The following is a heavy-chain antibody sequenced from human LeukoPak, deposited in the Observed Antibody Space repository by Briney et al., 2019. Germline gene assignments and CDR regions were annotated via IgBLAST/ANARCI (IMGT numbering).Heavy chain of an antibody. CDR2: IYSGGST. CDR3: ASRKLKRPFRWYLHL. V-gene: IGHV3-66*02. Sequence: QTGGSLRLSCAASGFTVSSNYMSWVRQAPGKGLEWVSVIYSGGSTYYADSVKGRFTISRDNSKNTLYLQMNSLRAEDTAVYYCASRKLKRPFRWYLHLWASGTLHRVPS. CDR1: GFTVSSNY. J-gene: IGHJ2*01. D-gene: IGHD1-1*01.